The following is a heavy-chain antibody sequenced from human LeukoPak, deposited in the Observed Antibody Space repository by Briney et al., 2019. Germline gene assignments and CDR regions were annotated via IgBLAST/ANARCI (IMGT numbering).Heavy chain of an antibody. D-gene: IGHD3-9*01. CDR3: AKDRSILRYFDWLFRRDAFDI. V-gene: IGHV3-21*01. Sequence: GGSLRLSCAASGFTFSSYSMNWVRQAPGKGLEWVSSISSSSSYIYYADSVKGRFTISRDNAKNSLYLQMNSLRAEDTAVYYCAKDRSILRYFDWLFRRDAFDIWGQGTMVTVSS. J-gene: IGHJ3*02. CDR2: ISSSSSYI. CDR1: GFTFSSYS.